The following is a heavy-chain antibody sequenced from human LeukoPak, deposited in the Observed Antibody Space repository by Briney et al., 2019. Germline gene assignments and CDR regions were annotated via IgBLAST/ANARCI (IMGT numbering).Heavy chain of an antibody. V-gene: IGHV3-53*01. D-gene: IGHD3/OR15-3a*01. CDR1: GLIVSSNY. CDR2: IYSGGSI. CDR3: ARVPSRGLYYFDH. J-gene: IGHJ4*02. Sequence: GGSLRLSCAAPGLIVSSNYMSWVRQAPGKGLEWVSVIYSGGSIYYADSVKGRFTISRDNSKNTLYLQMNSLRAEDTAVYYCARVPSRGLYYFDHWGQGTLVTVSS.